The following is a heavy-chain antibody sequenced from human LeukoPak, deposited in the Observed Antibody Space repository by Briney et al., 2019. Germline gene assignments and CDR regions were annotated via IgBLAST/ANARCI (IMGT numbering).Heavy chain of an antibody. D-gene: IGHD3-10*01. CDR2: IYYSGST. CDR3: ARTYYGSGSYYGYLFDY. Sequence: PSETLSLTCAVYGGSFSGYYWSWIRQPPGKGLEWIGYIYYSGSTNYNPSLKSRVTISVDTSKNQFSLKLSSVTAADTAVYYCARTYYGSGSYYGYLFDYWGQGTLVTVSS. J-gene: IGHJ4*02. CDR1: GGSFSGYY. V-gene: IGHV4-59*01.